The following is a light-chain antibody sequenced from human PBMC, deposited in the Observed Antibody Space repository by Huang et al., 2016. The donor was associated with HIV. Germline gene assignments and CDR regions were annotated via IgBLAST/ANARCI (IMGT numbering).Light chain of an antibody. J-gene: IGKJ4*01. Sequence: DIVLTQSPGTLSLSPGARATLSCWSIQIFSSSSLAWYQQKPGLPPRLLIYGGSSRATGIPDRYRGSGSGPEFTLTISRLEPEDFAVYYCQRYGASRLTFGGGTRVEI. CDR1: QIFSSSS. CDR3: QRYGASRLT. CDR2: GGS. V-gene: IGKV3-20*01.